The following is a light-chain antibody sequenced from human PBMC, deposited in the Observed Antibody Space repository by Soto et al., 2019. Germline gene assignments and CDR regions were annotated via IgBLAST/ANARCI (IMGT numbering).Light chain of an antibody. CDR2: EPS. V-gene: IGKV1-5*03. Sequence: DIEMTQSPSTLSGSVGDRVTLACRASQTISSLLAWYQQKPEKPPKLLTYEPSTLTSGAPSRCSGSGSGTESTLTISSLQPDDFATYYCQHNNSYSEAFGQGTKVDIK. CDR3: QHNNSYSEA. CDR1: QTISSL. J-gene: IGKJ1*01.